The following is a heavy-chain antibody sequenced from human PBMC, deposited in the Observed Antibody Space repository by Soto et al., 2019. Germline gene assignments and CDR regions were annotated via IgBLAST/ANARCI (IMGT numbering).Heavy chain of an antibody. V-gene: IGHV4-39*02. CDR3: ARDLSSGYDSYYFDY. D-gene: IGHD3-22*01. J-gene: IGHJ4*02. CDR1: GGSISGSYYY. Sequence: LSLTCAVSGGSISGSYYYWGWLRQSPGRGPEWIGSVFYTGFTSYNPSLESRVSVSVDTSKNQFSLKVSAVTAADTAVYFCARDLSSGYDSYYFDYWGQGTLVTVSS. CDR2: VFYTGFT.